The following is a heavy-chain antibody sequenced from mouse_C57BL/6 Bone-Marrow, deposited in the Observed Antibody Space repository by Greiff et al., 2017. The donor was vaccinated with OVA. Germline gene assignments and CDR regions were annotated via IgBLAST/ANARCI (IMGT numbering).Heavy chain of an antibody. Sequence: VQLQQSGPELVKPVASVKISCKASGYAFSSSWMNWVKQRPGKGLEWIGRIYPGDGDTNYNGKFKGKATLTADKSSSTAYMQLSSLTSEDSAVYFCARHEDGYYASYFDYWGQGTTLTVSS. CDR3: ARHEDGYYASYFDY. CDR1: GYAFSSSW. J-gene: IGHJ2*01. V-gene: IGHV1-82*01. D-gene: IGHD2-3*01. CDR2: IYPGDGDT.